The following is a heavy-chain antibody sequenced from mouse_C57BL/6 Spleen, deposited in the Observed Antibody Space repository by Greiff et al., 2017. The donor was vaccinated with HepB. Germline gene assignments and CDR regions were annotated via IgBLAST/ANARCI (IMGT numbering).Heavy chain of an antibody. CDR3: AREGLTGTAYYFDY. Sequence: VQLKQSGPGLVKPSQSLSLTCSVTGYSITSGYYWNWIRQFPGNKLEWMGYISYDGSNNYNPSLKNRISITRDTSKNQFFLKLNSVTTEDTATYYCAREGLTGTAYYFDYWGQGTTLTVSS. J-gene: IGHJ2*01. V-gene: IGHV3-6*01. CDR2: ISYDGSN. D-gene: IGHD4-1*01. CDR1: GYSITSGYY.